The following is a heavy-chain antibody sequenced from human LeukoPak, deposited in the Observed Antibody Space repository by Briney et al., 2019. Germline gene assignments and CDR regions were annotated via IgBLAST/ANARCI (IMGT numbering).Heavy chain of an antibody. CDR1: GGTFGSYE. Sequence: SVKVSCKASGGTFGSYEISWVRQAPGQGLEWMGRIIPIFGTANYAQKFQGRVTITTDESTSTAYMELSSLRSEDTAVYYCARDVTGSSAFDYWGQGTLVTVSS. D-gene: IGHD2-2*01. J-gene: IGHJ4*02. CDR2: IIPIFGTA. CDR3: ARDVTGSSAFDY. V-gene: IGHV1-69*05.